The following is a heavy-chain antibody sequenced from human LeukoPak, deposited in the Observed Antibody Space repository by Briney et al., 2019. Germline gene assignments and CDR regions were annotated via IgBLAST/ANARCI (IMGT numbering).Heavy chain of an antibody. Sequence: GGSLRLSCAASGFTFSTYWMHWVRQAPGKGLVWVSRINSDGSSTSYADSVKGRFTISRDNAKNTLYLQMNSLRAEDTAVYYCVRDYYGSGFVPWGQGTLVTVSS. CDR1: GFTFSTYW. CDR2: INSDGSST. CDR3: VRDYYGSGFVP. J-gene: IGHJ5*02. D-gene: IGHD3-10*01. V-gene: IGHV3-74*01.